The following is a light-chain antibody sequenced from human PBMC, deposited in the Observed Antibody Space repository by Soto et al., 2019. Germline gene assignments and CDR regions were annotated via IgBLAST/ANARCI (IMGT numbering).Light chain of an antibody. CDR1: SSDVGADKS. Sequence: QAVLTQPASVSGSPGQSITISCTGTSSDVGADKSVSWYQQHPGKAPKLVIYGVSDRPSGASSRFTGSKSGNTASLTTSGLQAEDEADYYCSSYTSSSTYVFGTGTKVTVL. CDR3: SSYTSSSTYV. J-gene: IGLJ1*01. V-gene: IGLV2-14*01. CDR2: GVS.